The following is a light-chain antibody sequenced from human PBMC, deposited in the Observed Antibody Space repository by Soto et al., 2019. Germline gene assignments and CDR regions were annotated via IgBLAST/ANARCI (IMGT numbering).Light chain of an antibody. CDR3: QQYAGSAT. CDR1: QSVSSNS. V-gene: IGKV3-20*01. J-gene: IGKJ1*01. Sequence: EIVLTQSPGTLSLSPGEGATLSCRASQSVSSNSLAWYQQKPGRPPRLLIYGASSRATGIPDRFSGSGSGTDFTLTISGLEAEDFAVYYCQQYAGSATFGQGTKVDIK. CDR2: GAS.